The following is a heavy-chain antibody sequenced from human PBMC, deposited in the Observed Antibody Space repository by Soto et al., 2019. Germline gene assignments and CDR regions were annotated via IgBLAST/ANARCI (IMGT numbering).Heavy chain of an antibody. CDR1: AFTFRTYA. CDR3: AKDRSSTSCYGFDY. J-gene: IGHJ4*02. D-gene: IGHD2-2*01. Sequence: GGSLRLSCAASAFTFRTYAMSWVRQAPGKGLEWVSAIGDSGATTYYADSVKGRFTISRDNSKNTLYLQMNNLRAEDTAFYYCAKDRSSTSCYGFDYWGPGALVTVSS. V-gene: IGHV3-23*01. CDR2: IGDSGATT.